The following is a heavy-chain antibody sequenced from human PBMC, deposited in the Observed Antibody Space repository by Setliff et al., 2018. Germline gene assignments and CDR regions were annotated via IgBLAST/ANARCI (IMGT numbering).Heavy chain of an antibody. CDR3: AREKDYDEDGYYFVGHLGLDL. D-gene: IGHD3-22*01. CDR1: GGSISNHY. CDR2: IYSGGNT. J-gene: IGHJ2*01. Sequence: LSLTCSVSGGSISNHYWSWIRQPAGKGLEWIGRIYSGGNTNYNPSLKSRVTMSVDTSKNQFSLRLTSVTASDTAIYYCAREKDYDEDGYYFVGHLGLDLWGRGTPVTVSS. V-gene: IGHV4-4*07.